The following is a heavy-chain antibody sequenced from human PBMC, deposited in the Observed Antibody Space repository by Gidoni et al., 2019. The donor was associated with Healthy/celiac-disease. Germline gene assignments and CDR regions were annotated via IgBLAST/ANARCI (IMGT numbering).Heavy chain of an antibody. CDR1: GYTFTSHY. Sequence: QVQLVQSGAEVKKPGASVKVSCKASGYTFTSHYMHWVRQAPGQGLEWMGIINPRGGSTNYAQKSQGSVTMTRDTSTSTVYMELSSLRSEDTAVYYCARVTTNWGSGGEGLRVFADAFDIWGQGTMVTVSS. V-gene: IGHV1-46*03. D-gene: IGHD7-27*01. J-gene: IGHJ3*02. CDR2: INPRGGST. CDR3: ARVTTNWGSGGEGLRVFADAFDI.